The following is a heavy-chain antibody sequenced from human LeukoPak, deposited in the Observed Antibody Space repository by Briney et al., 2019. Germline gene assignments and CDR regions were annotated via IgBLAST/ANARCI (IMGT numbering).Heavy chain of an antibody. J-gene: IGHJ6*02. CDR3: VRDLVATIDHYYYGIDV. CDR2: MYYTGKT. D-gene: IGHD5-12*01. V-gene: IGHV4-39*07. CDR1: GASISSSAYY. Sequence: SETLSLTCNVSGASISSSAYYWVWLRQPPGKGMEWIGTMYYTGKTYYNPSLKSRVTISVDTSKNQLSLKLSSVTAADTAVYFCVRDLVATIDHYYYGIDVWGQGTTVTVSS.